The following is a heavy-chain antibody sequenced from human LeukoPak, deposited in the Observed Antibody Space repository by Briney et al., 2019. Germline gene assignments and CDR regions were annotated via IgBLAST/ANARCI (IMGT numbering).Heavy chain of an antibody. D-gene: IGHD4-17*01. J-gene: IGHJ6*02. Sequence: PGGSLRLSCAASGFTFDDYGMSWVRQAPGKGLESVSGINWNGGSTGYADSVKGRFTISRDNAKNSLYLQMNSLRAEDTALYYCARWGSGDYDYYYYGMDVWGQGTTVTVSS. CDR3: ARWGSGDYDYYYYGMDV. CDR1: GFTFDDYG. V-gene: IGHV3-20*04. CDR2: INWNGGST.